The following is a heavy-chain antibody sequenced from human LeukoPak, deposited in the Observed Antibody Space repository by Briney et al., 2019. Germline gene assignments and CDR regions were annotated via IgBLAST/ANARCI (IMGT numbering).Heavy chain of an antibody. V-gene: IGHV3-23*05. CDR3: AKDVAPDSGWDLDY. J-gene: IGHJ4*02. CDR2: IYNSGSRT. Sequence: PGGSLRLSCAASGFTFSTYSMTWVRQAPGKGLEWVSSIYNSGSRTFYGDSVKGRFTVSRDNSKSTLYLQMNSLRAEDTAVYYCAKDVAPDSGWDLDYWGQGTLATVSS. D-gene: IGHD6-19*01. CDR1: GFTFSTYS.